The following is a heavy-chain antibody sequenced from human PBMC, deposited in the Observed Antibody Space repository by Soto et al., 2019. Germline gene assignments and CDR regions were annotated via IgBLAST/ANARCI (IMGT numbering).Heavy chain of an antibody. CDR3: ARVGFLEWSGGYYGMDV. J-gene: IGHJ6*02. CDR1: GGSISSGGYY. D-gene: IGHD3-3*01. Sequence: SETLSLTCTVSGGSISSGGYYWTWIRQHPGKGLEWIGYIYYSGSTYYNPSLKSRVTISVDTSKNQFSLKLSSVTAADTAVYYCARVGFLEWSGGYYGMDVWGQGTTVT. V-gene: IGHV4-31*03. CDR2: IYYSGST.